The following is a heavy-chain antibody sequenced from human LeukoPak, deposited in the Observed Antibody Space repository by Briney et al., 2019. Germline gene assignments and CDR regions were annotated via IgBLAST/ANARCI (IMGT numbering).Heavy chain of an antibody. D-gene: IGHD6-25*01. V-gene: IGHV3-9*01. J-gene: IGHJ4*02. CDR2: ISWNSGNI. CDR1: GFTFDDYA. CDR3: AKDTTPQPPFDGYDY. Sequence: GGCLRLSCVASGFTFDDYAMHWVRQAPGKGLEGVSGISWNSGNIGYADSVKGRFTISRDNAKNSLYLQMNSLRAEDTALYYCAKDTTPQPPFDGYDYWGQGTLVTVSS.